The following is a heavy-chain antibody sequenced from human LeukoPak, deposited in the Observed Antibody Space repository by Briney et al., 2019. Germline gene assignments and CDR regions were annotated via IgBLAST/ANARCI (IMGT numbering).Heavy chain of an antibody. CDR3: ASRVLGAVGYFDY. CDR1: GFIFTTYA. D-gene: IGHD4-23*01. Sequence: GGSLRLSCAASGFIFTTYAMGWVRQLPGKGLEWVSSVSGSGSDTYYTSSVKGRFTISRDNSKNTLYLQVNSLRVEDTAVYYCASRVLGAVGYFDYWGQGALVTVSS. CDR2: VSGSGSDT. V-gene: IGHV3-23*05. J-gene: IGHJ4*02.